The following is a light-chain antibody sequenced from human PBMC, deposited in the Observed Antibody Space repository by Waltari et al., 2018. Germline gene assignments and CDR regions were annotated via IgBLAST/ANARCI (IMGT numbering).Light chain of an antibody. V-gene: IGKV1-39*01. J-gene: IGKJ2*01. CDR2: AAS. CDR3: QQSYSTPYT. CDR1: QSISSY. Sequence: DIQMTQYPSSLYASVVDRVTITCRASQSISSYLNWYQQKPGKAPKLLIYAASSLQSGVPSRFSGSGSGTDFTLTISSLQPEDFATYYCQQSYSTPYTFGQGTKLEIK.